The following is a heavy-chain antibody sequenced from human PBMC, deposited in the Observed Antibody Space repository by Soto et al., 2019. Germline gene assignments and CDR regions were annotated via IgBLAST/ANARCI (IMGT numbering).Heavy chain of an antibody. V-gene: IGHV3-33*01. CDR1: GFTFSSYG. Sequence: QVQLVESGGGVVQPGRSLRLSCAASGFTFSSYGMHWVRQAPGKGLEWVAVIWYDGSNKYYADSVKGRFTISRDNSKNTLYLQMNSLRAEDTAVYYCARDWQQLYYFALWGRGTLVTVSS. CDR2: IWYDGSNK. D-gene: IGHD6-13*01. J-gene: IGHJ2*01. CDR3: ARDWQQLYYFAL.